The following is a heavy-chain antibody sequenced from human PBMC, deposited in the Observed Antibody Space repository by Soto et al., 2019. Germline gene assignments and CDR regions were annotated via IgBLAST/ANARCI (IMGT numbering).Heavy chain of an antibody. Sequence: EVQLLESGGGLVQPGGSLRLSCAASGFTFSSYAMSWVRQAPGKGLEWVSAISGSGGSTYYADSVKGRFTISRDNSKNTLDLQMNSLRAEDTAVYYCAKDKSQPLLYRKGSGWFDPWGQGTLVTVSS. J-gene: IGHJ5*02. V-gene: IGHV3-23*01. CDR2: ISGSGGST. D-gene: IGHD2-2*02. CDR3: AKDKSQPLLYRKGSGWFDP. CDR1: GFTFSSYA.